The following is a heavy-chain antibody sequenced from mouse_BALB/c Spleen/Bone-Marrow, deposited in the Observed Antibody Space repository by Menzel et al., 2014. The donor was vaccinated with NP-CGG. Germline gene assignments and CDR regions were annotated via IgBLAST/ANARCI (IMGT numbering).Heavy chain of an antibody. V-gene: IGHV1S132*01. CDR2: IFPGTGTT. CDR1: GYTFTNYW. CDR3: ARHYYGSSDAMDY. J-gene: IGHJ4*01. D-gene: IGHD1-1*01. Sequence: QVQLKESGAELVKPGASVKLSCKTSGYTFTNYWIQWVKQRPGQGLGWIGEIFPGTGTTYYNEKFKGKATLTIDTSSSTAYMQLSSLTSEDSAVYFCARHYYGSSDAMDYWGQGTSVTVSS.